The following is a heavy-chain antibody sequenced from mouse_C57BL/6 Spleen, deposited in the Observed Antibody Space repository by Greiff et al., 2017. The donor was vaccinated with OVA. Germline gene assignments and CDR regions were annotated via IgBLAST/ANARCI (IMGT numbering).Heavy chain of an antibody. CDR3: ARSDIYYDSAWFAY. J-gene: IGHJ3*01. D-gene: IGHD2-4*01. CDR1: GYAFTNYL. Sequence: QVHVKQSGAELVRPGTSVKVSCKASGYAFTNYLIEWVKQRPGQGLEWIGVINPGSGGTNYNEKFKGKATLTADKSSSTAYMQLSSLTSEDSAVYFCARSDIYYDSAWFAYWGQGTLVTVSA. V-gene: IGHV1-54*01. CDR2: INPGSGGT.